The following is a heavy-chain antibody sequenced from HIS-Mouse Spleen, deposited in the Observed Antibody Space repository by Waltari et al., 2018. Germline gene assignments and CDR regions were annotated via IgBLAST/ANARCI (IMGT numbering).Heavy chain of an antibody. J-gene: IGHJ4*02. Sequence: QLQLQESGPGLVKPSETLSLTCTVSGGSISSSSYYWGWIRQPPGKGLGWIGSIYYSGSTYYNPSLKSRVTISVDTSKNQFSLKLSSVTAADTAVYYCARDSSSSYFDYWGQGTLVTVSS. D-gene: IGHD6-6*01. CDR1: GGSISSSSYY. V-gene: IGHV4-39*07. CDR3: ARDSSSSYFDY. CDR2: IYYSGST.